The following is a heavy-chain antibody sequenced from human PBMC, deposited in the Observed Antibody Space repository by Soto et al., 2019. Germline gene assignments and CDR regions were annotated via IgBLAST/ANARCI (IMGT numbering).Heavy chain of an antibody. Sequence: EVQLLESGGGVVQPGGSLRLSCVVSGFPFSAYAMSWVRQAPGKGLQWVSGVGGSDSDKHYADSVRGRFIVSRDNSKNTLYLQMNSLRAEDTAVDYCAKDGPAVNGVWDPFDMWGQGTEVTVSS. V-gene: IGHV3-23*01. J-gene: IGHJ3*02. CDR3: AKDGPAVNGVWDPFDM. CDR2: VGGSDSDK. D-gene: IGHD2-8*01. CDR1: GFPFSAYA.